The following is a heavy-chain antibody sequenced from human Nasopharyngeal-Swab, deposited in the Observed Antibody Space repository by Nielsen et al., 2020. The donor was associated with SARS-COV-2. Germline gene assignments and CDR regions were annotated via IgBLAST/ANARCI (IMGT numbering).Heavy chain of an antibody. Sequence: ASVKVSYKASGYTFTSYGISWVRQAPGQGLEWMGWISAYNGNTNYAQKLQGRVTMTTDTSTSTAYMELRSLRSDDTAVYYCARVGPDIVVVVAAAPDYWGQGTLVTVSS. CDR2: ISAYNGNT. V-gene: IGHV1-18*01. CDR1: GYTFTSYG. CDR3: ARVGPDIVVVVAAAPDY. J-gene: IGHJ4*02. D-gene: IGHD2-15*01.